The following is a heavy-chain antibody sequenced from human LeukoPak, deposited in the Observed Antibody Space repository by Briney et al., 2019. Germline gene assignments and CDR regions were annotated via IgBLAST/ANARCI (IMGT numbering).Heavy chain of an antibody. CDR2: IWYDGSNK. V-gene: IGHV3-33*01. CDR3: ARASICSSTSCYRPYYYYYGMDV. Sequence: PGSSLRLSCAASGFTFGSYGVHWVRQAPGKGLEGVAVIWYDGSNKYYADSVKCRFTISRDDSKNTLYVQMNSLRAEDTAVYYCARASICSSTSCYRPYYYYYGMDVWGQGTTVTVSS. D-gene: IGHD2-2*01. CDR1: GFTFGSYG. J-gene: IGHJ6*02.